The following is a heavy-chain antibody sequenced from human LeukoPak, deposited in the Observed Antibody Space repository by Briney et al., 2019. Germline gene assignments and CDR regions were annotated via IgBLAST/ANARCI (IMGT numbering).Heavy chain of an antibody. CDR1: GLTVSSNY. CDR2: IYSGGST. Sequence: GGSLRLSCAASGLTVSSNYMSWVRQAPGKGLEWVSVIYSGGSTYYADSVKGRFTISRDNSKNTLYLQMNSLRAEDTAVYYCARGRGGLYGMGVWGQGTTVTVSS. D-gene: IGHD3-16*01. CDR3: ARGRGGLYGMGV. V-gene: IGHV3-53*01. J-gene: IGHJ6*02.